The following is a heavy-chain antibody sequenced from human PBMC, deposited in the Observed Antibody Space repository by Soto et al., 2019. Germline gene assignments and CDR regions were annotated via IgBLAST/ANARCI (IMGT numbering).Heavy chain of an antibody. D-gene: IGHD5-12*01. V-gene: IGHV3-30*18. Sequence: GGSLRLSCAASGFTFSSYGMHWVRQAPGKGLEWVAVISYDGSNKYYADSVKGRFTISRDNSKNTLYLQMNSLRAEGTAVYYCAKESKSEIVATMWRYYYYYGMDVWGQGTTVTVSS. CDR1: GFTFSSYG. CDR2: ISYDGSNK. CDR3: AKESKSEIVATMWRYYYYYGMDV. J-gene: IGHJ6*02.